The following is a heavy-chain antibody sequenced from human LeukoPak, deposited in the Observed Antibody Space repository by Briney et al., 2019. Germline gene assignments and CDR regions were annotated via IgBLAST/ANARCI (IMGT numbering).Heavy chain of an antibody. J-gene: IGHJ5*02. V-gene: IGHV4-34*01. CDR2: INHSGST. Sequence: SETLSPTCAVYGGSFSGYYWSWIRQPPGKGLEWIGEINHSGSTNYNPSLKSRVTISVDTSKNQFSLKLSSVTAADTAVYYCARAAIQVVVVPAAIPGSWFDPWGQGTLVTVSS. CDR1: GGSFSGYY. CDR3: ARAAIQVVVVPAAIPGSWFDP. D-gene: IGHD2-2*02.